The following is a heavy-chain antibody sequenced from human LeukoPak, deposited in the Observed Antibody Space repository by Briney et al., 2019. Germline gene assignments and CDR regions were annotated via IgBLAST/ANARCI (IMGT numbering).Heavy chain of an antibody. Sequence: ASVKVSCKASGYTFTGYYMHWVRQAPGQGLEWMGWINPNSGGTNYAQKFQGRVTMTRDTSISTAYMELSRLRSDDTAVYYCARVYRRGYSYGEFDYWGQGTLVTVFS. CDR1: GYTFTGYY. V-gene: IGHV1-2*02. J-gene: IGHJ4*02. CDR3: ARVYRRGYSYGEFDY. D-gene: IGHD5-18*01. CDR2: INPNSGGT.